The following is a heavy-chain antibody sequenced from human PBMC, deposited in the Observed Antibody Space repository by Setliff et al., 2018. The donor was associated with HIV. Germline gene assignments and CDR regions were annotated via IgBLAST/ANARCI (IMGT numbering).Heavy chain of an antibody. V-gene: IGHV4-4*07. D-gene: IGHD5-18*01. J-gene: IGHJ3*02. CDR3: ARAMKYSYGYVHDAFDI. CDR2: IYASGST. Sequence: SETLSLTCTVSGGSISSYYWSWIRRPAGKGLEWIGRIYASGSTNYNPSLKSRVTISVDTSKNQFSLKLSSVTAADTAVYYCARAMKYSYGYVHDAFDIWGQGTMVTVSS. CDR1: GGSISSYY.